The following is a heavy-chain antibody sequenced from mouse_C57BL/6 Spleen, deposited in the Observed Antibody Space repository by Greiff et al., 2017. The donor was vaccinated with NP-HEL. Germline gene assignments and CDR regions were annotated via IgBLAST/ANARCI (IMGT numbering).Heavy chain of an antibody. CDR3: ARHPHKYYNGYYSYYAMDY. CDR2: IWSDGST. V-gene: IGHV2-6*02. J-gene: IGHJ4*01. D-gene: IGHD2-3*01. Sequence: QVHVKQSGPGLVAPSQSLSITCTVSGFSLTSYGVHWVRQPPGKGLEWLVVIWSDGSTTYNSALKSRLSISKDNSKSQVYLKMNSLQTDDTAMYYWARHPHKYYNGYYSYYAMDYWGQGTSVTVSS. CDR1: GFSLTSYG.